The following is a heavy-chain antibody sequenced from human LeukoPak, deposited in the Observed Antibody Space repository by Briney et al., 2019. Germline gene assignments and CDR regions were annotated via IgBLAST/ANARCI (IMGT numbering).Heavy chain of an antibody. CDR3: ARGGSQYFDL. D-gene: IGHD3-10*01. Sequence: PSETLSLTCTVSGGSISSYYWSWIRQPAGKGLEWIGRIYTSGSTNYNPSLKSRVTISVDKSKNHFSLKLSSVTAADAAVYYCARGGSQYFDLWGRGTLVTVSS. CDR2: IYTSGST. J-gene: IGHJ2*01. CDR1: GGSISSYY. V-gene: IGHV4-4*07.